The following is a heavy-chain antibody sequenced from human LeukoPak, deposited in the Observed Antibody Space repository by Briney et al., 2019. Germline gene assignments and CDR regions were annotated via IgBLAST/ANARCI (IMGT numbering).Heavy chain of an antibody. D-gene: IGHD6-13*01. Sequence: ASVKVSCKASGYTFTGYYMHWVRQAPGQGLEWMGWINPNSGGTNYAQKFQGRVTMTRDTSISTAYMELSRLRSDDTAVYYCARDAVWYSSSWYWFDPWGQGTLVTVSS. CDR2: INPNSGGT. CDR3: ARDAVWYSSSWYWFDP. CDR1: GYTFTGYY. J-gene: IGHJ5*02. V-gene: IGHV1-2*02.